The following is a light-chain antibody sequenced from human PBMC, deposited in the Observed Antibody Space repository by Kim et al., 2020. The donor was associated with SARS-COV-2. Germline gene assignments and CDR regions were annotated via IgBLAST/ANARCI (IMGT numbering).Light chain of an antibody. CDR3: CSYATTYVI. CDR2: EVT. V-gene: IGLV2-23*02. Sequence: GQSNTVTCTGVSSEVASYNLVSWYKKHPGKAPHLIIYEVTKRPSGVSNRFSGSKSGNTASLTISGLQAEDEADYYCCSYATTYVIFGGGTQLTVL. J-gene: IGLJ2*01. CDR1: SSEVASYNL.